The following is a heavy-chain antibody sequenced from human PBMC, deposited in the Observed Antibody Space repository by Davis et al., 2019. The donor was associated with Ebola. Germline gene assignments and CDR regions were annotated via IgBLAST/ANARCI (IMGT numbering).Heavy chain of an antibody. CDR3: ARDSGAWVGATVY. CDR1: GFSFSGYY. D-gene: IGHD1-26*01. J-gene: IGHJ4*02. V-gene: IGHV3-11*06. Sequence: GESLKISCAASGFSFSGYYMTWIRQAPGKGLEWLSYISSSSSYIYYADSVKGRFTISRDNAKNSLYLQMNSLRAEDTAVYYCARDSGAWVGATVYWGQGTLVTVSS. CDR2: ISSSSSYI.